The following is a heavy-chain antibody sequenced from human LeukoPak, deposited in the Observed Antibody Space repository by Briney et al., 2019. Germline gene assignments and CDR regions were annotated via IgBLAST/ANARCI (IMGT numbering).Heavy chain of an antibody. J-gene: IGHJ4*02. Sequence: PGGSLRLSCAASGFTFSSYEMNWVRQAPGKGLEGVSYISSSGSTIYYADSVKGRFTISRDNAKNSLYLQMNSLRAEDTAVYYCASSFYDSSDYYGLWYWGQGTLVTVSS. D-gene: IGHD3-22*01. CDR3: ASSFYDSSDYYGLWY. CDR1: GFTFSSYE. V-gene: IGHV3-48*03. CDR2: ISSSGSTI.